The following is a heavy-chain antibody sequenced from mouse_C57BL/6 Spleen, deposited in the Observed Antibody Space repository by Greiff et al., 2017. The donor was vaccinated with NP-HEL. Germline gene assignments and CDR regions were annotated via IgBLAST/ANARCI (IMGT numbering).Heavy chain of an antibody. V-gene: IGHV1-50*01. CDR1: GYTFTSYW. J-gene: IGHJ4*01. CDR2: IDPSDSYT. D-gene: IGHD1-1*01. Sequence: QVQLKQPGAELVKPGASVKLSCKASGYTFTSYWMQWVKQRPGQGLEWIGEIDPSDSYTNYNQKFKGKATLTVDTSSSTAYMQLSSLTSEDSAVYYCAGGATYYYGSSFYYAMDYWGQGTSVTVSS. CDR3: AGGATYYYGSSFYYAMDY.